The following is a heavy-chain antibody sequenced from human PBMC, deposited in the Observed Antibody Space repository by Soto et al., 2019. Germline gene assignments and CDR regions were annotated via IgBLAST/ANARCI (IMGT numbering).Heavy chain of an antibody. V-gene: IGHV3-48*02. J-gene: IGHJ6*02. CDR1: GFTFSVYA. Sequence: PGRSLRLSCAASGFTFSVYAVNWVRQAPGKGLEWVSFTSSDSRTIYYADSVEGRFTVSRDNARNSVSLQMDSLRDEDAAVYYCARIKLVEWFFINVDVYDMDVWGQGTPVTVSS. CDR2: TSSDSRTI. CDR3: ARIKLVEWFFINVDVYDMDV. D-gene: IGHD3-3*01.